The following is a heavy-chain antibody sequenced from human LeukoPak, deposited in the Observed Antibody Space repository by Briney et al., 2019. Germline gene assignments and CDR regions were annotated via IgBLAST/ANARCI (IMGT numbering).Heavy chain of an antibody. CDR2: ISSSGDFT. D-gene: IGHD3-22*01. J-gene: IGHJ4*02. CDR1: GFTFNIYS. Sequence: GGSLSLSCAASGFTFNIYSMSWVRQAPGKGLEWVSSISSSGDFTVYAGSVKGRFTISRDNSKNTLCLQMNSLRAEDTAISYCAKDRPNYYESNGHYYRRDGDYWGQGTLVTVSS. CDR3: AKDRPNYYESNGHYYRRDGDY. V-gene: IGHV3-23*01.